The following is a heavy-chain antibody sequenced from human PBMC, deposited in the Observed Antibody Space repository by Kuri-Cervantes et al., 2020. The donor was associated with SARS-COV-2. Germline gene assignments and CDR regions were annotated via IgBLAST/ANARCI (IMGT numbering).Heavy chain of an antibody. V-gene: IGHV3-11*04. J-gene: IGHJ6*02. CDR2: ISSSGSTM. Sequence: GESLKISCSTSGFIFSDYYMSWIRQAPGKGLEWVSYISSSGSTMYYADSVKGRFTISRDNAENSLYLQMNSLRVEDTAVYYCARANFRRRITMIVVAVTYGMDVWGQGTTVTVSS. CDR1: GFIFSDYY. D-gene: IGHD3-22*01. CDR3: ARANFRRRITMIVVAVTYGMDV.